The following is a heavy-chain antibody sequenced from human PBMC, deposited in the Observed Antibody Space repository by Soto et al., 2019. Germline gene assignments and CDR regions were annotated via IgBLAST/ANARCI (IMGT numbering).Heavy chain of an antibody. Sequence: QVQLQESGPGLVKPSQTLSLTCTVSGGSISSGGYYWSWIRQHPGKGLEWIGYIYYSGSTYYNPSLKSRVTISVDTSKNQFSLKLSSVTAADTAVYYCASTVRGVIRLGGLRVDLYYYGMDVWGQGTTVTVSS. CDR1: GGSISSGGYY. CDR2: IYYSGST. V-gene: IGHV4-31*03. J-gene: IGHJ6*02. CDR3: ASTVRGVIRLGGLRVDLYYYGMDV. D-gene: IGHD3-10*01.